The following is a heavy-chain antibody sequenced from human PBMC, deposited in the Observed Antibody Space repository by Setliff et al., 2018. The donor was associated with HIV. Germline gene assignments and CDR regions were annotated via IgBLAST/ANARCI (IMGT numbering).Heavy chain of an antibody. Sequence: PGESLKISCKGSGYRFNDFWIGWVRQMPGKGLEWMGIIYPGDSDTRYSPSFQGQVTISVDKSISTAYLQWSSLKASDTAMYYCARHLSATGTFDYWGQGTLVTVSS. CDR2: IYPGDSDT. V-gene: IGHV5-51*01. CDR3: ARHLSATGTFDY. J-gene: IGHJ4*02. CDR1: GYRFNDFW. D-gene: IGHD7-27*01.